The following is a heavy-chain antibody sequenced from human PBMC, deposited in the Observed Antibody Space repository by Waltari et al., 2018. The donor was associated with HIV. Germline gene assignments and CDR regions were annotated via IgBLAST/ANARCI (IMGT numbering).Heavy chain of an antibody. CDR1: GFTFSSYA. V-gene: IGHV3-30-3*01. Sequence: QVQLVESGGGVVQPGRSLRLSGAASGFTFSSYAMPWVRQAPGKGLEWVAVISYDGSNKYYADSVKGRFTISRDNSKNTLYLQMNSLRAEDTAVYYCARDPYYYDSSGYLCYFDYWGQGTLVTVSS. CDR2: ISYDGSNK. J-gene: IGHJ4*02. CDR3: ARDPYYYDSSGYLCYFDY. D-gene: IGHD3-22*01.